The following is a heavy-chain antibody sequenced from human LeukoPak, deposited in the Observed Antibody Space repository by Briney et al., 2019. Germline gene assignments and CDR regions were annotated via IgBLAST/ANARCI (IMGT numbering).Heavy chain of an antibody. CDR3: AKSSVSPSWFDP. CDR1: GFTFTTYA. D-gene: IGHD5/OR15-5a*01. J-gene: IGHJ5*02. CDR2: ISGSGSST. Sequence: GGSLRLSCTASGFTFTTYAMTWVRQAPGKGLEWVSAISGSGSSTYYADSVRGRFTISRDNSKNTLYLQMNSLRVEDTAVYYCAKSSVSPSWFDPWGQGTLVTVSS. V-gene: IGHV3-23*01.